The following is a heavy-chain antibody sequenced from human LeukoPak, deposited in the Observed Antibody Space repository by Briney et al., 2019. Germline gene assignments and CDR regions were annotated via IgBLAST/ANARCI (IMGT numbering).Heavy chain of an antibody. V-gene: IGHV3-23*01. CDR3: AKGYYYGPGRYYFDL. J-gene: IGHJ4*02. CDR2: INANGDNT. CDR1: GFSFSSNA. Sequence: GGSLRLSCAASGFSFSSNAMIWVRQAPGKGLEWVSIINANGDNTRYADSVKGRFTISRDNSKNTLDLQMSSLRAEDTAVYYCAKGYYYGPGRYYFDLWGQGTLVTVSS. D-gene: IGHD3-10*01.